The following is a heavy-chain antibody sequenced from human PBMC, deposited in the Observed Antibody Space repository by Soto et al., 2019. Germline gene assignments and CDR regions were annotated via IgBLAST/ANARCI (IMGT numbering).Heavy chain of an antibody. Sequence: GGSLRLSCAASVFTFSSYSMNWVRQAPGKGLEWVSSISSSSSYIYYADSVKGRFTISRDNAKNSLYLQMNSLRAEDTAVYYCARGGNNWNYIFGNWFDPWGQGTLVTVSS. V-gene: IGHV3-21*01. CDR1: VFTFSSYS. CDR3: ARGGNNWNYIFGNWFDP. D-gene: IGHD1-7*01. J-gene: IGHJ5*02. CDR2: ISSSSSYI.